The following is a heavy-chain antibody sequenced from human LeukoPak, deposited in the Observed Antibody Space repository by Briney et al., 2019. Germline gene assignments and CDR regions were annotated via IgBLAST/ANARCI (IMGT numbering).Heavy chain of an antibody. V-gene: IGHV3-21*01. CDR2: ISSSSSYI. Sequence: KPGGSLRLSCAASGFTFSSYSMNWVRQAPGKGLEWVSSISSSSSYIYYADSVKGRFTISRDNAKNSLYLQMNSLRAEDTAVYYCARSQINYYDSSGYYDYYYYMDVWGKGTTVTVSS. CDR1: GFTFSSYS. CDR3: ARSQINYYDSSGYYDYYYYMDV. J-gene: IGHJ6*03. D-gene: IGHD3-22*01.